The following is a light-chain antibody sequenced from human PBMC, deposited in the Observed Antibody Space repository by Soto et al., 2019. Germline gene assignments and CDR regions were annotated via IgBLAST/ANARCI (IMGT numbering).Light chain of an antibody. J-gene: IGLJ3*02. CDR1: SSDVGHPYNY. V-gene: IGLV2-14*01. CDR3: MSFVESTSAHWV. Sequence: QSVLTQPASVSGSPGQSTTISCTGTSSDVGHPYNYVSWYQQYPGKAPKLLIFKVNNRPSGISRRFSGSKSGNTASLTISGLQAEDEGDYYCMSFVESTSAHWVLGGGTQLTVL. CDR2: KVN.